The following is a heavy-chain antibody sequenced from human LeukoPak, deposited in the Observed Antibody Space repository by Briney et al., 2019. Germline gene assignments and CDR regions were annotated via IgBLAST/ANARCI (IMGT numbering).Heavy chain of an antibody. CDR3: ATSLNVTLIKCFDL. CDR2: INPNNGGT. J-gene: IGHJ2*01. V-gene: IGHV1-2*02. Sequence: ASVKVSCKASGYTFTGSYMHWVRQAPGQGLEWMGWINPNNGGTKSAQKFQGRVTMTRDTSISTAYMGMSNLRSDDAAVYYCATSLNVTLIKCFDLWGRGTLVTVSS. D-gene: IGHD3-10*01. CDR1: GYTFTGSY.